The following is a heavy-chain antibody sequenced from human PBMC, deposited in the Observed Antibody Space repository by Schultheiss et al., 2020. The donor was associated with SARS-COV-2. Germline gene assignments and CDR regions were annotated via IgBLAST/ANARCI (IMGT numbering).Heavy chain of an antibody. CDR2: ISRSGSTI. Sequence: GGSLRLSCAASGFTLSTYEWSWVRQAPGKGLEWISYISRSGSTIRYGDSVKGRFTISRDNSKNTLFLQMNSLRAEDTAVYYCARGQRFLNYWGQGTLVTVSS. V-gene: IGHV3-48*03. D-gene: IGHD3-3*01. CDR1: GFTLSTYE. J-gene: IGHJ4*02. CDR3: ARGQRFLNY.